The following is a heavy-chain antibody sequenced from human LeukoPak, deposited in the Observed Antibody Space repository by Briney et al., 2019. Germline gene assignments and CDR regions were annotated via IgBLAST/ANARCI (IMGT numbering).Heavy chain of an antibody. Sequence: SETLSLTCTVSGGSISSYYWSWIRQPPGKGLEWIGYIYYSGSTNYNPSLKSRVTISADTSKNQFSLRLTSVTAADTAVYYCARGPLQYGYWGQGTLVTVSS. CDR1: GGSISSYY. D-gene: IGHD2-2*01. CDR3: ARGPLQYGY. CDR2: IYYSGST. V-gene: IGHV4-59*01. J-gene: IGHJ4*02.